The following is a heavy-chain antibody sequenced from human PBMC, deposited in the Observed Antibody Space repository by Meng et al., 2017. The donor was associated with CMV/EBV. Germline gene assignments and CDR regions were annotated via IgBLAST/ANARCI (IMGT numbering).Heavy chain of an antibody. D-gene: IGHD3-22*01. CDR3: ARSYYDSSGYYAY. CDR2: IIPILGVA. CDR1: GGTFSSYT. Sequence: SVKVSCKASGGTFSSYTISWVRQAPGQGLEWMGRIIPILGVANYAQKFQGRVTITADKSTSTAYMELSSLRSEDTAVYYCARSYYDSSGYYAYWGQGTLVTVSS. V-gene: IGHV1-69*02. J-gene: IGHJ4*02.